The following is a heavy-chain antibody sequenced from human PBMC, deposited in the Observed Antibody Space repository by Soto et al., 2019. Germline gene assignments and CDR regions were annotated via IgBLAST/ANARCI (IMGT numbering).Heavy chain of an antibody. V-gene: IGHV4-61*08. CDR1: GGSISSGGYY. Sequence: PSETLSLTCTVSGGSISSGGYYWSWIRQHPGKGLEWIGYIYYSGSTNYNPSLKSRVTISVDTSKNQFSLKLSSVTAADTAVYYCARDYYDSSGYWLRAFDIWGQGTMVTVSS. CDR3: ARDYYDSSGYWLRAFDI. J-gene: IGHJ3*02. CDR2: IYYSGST. D-gene: IGHD3-22*01.